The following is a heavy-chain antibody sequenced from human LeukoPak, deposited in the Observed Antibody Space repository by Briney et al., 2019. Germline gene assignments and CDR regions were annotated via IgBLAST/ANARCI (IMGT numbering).Heavy chain of an antibody. J-gene: IGHJ4*02. CDR2: ISYDGSNK. CDR1: GFTFSSYA. V-gene: IGHV3-30-3*01. Sequence: TGGSLRLSCAASGFTFSSYAMHWVRQAPGKGLEWVAVISYDGSNKYYADSVKGRFTISRDNSKNTLYLQMNSLRAEDTAVYYCARGEGPIDYWGQGTLVTVSS. CDR3: ARGEGPIDY.